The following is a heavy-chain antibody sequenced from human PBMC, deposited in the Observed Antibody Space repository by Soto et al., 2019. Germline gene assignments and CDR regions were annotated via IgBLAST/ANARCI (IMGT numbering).Heavy chain of an antibody. CDR3: AKDLPETTVETTTLEDAFDI. CDR2: ISGSGGST. D-gene: IGHD4-17*01. J-gene: IGHJ3*02. V-gene: IGHV3-23*01. CDR1: GFTFSSYA. Sequence: GGSLRLSCAASGFTFSSYAMSWVRQAPGKGLEWVSAISGSGGSTYYADSVKGRFTISRDNSKDTLYLQMNSLRAEDTAVYYCAKDLPETTVETTTLEDAFDIWGQGTMVTVSS.